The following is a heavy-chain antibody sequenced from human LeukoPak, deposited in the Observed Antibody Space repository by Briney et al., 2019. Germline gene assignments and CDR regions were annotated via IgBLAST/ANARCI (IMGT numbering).Heavy chain of an antibody. CDR1: GYTLTELS. V-gene: IGHV1-24*01. D-gene: IGHD3-3*01. Sequence: ASVKVSCKVSGYTLTELSMHWVRQAPGKGFEWMGGFDPDDGETIYAQKFQGRVTMTEDTSTDTAYMELSSLRSEDTAVYYCATSGITIFGVVRPGYYYYGMDVWGQGTTVTVSS. J-gene: IGHJ6*02. CDR3: ATSGITIFGVVRPGYYYYGMDV. CDR2: FDPDDGET.